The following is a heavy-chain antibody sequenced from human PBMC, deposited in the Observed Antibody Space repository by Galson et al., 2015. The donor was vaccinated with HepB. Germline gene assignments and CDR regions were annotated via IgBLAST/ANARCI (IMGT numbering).Heavy chain of an antibody. CDR2: ISVYSGNT. V-gene: IGHV1-18*01. J-gene: IGHJ4*02. CDR3: ARGGVATIGGPTFDY. D-gene: IGHD5-24*01. CDR1: GYTFSTYG. Sequence: QSGAEVKKSGASVKVSCKASGYTFSTYGVNWVRQAPGQGLEWMGRISVYSGNTDYAQKFQGRVTMTTETSTNTAYMELRGLRSDDTAIYHCARGGVATIGGPTFDYWGQGTLVTVSS.